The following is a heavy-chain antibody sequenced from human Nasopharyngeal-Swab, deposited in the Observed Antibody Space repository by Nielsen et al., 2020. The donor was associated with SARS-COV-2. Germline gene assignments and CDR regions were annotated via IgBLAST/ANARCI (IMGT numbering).Heavy chain of an antibody. D-gene: IGHD2-15*01. CDR3: ARDVGGRDNY. J-gene: IGHJ4*02. V-gene: IGHV3-74*01. CDR1: GFSFRTYW. Sequence: GESLKISCAASGFSFRTYWMHWVRQARGKRQLWVSRIDTDGAITNYADSVKGRFTISRDNAKNTLYLQMNSLRADDTAVYYCARDVGGRDNYWGQGALVTVSS. CDR2: IDTDGAIT.